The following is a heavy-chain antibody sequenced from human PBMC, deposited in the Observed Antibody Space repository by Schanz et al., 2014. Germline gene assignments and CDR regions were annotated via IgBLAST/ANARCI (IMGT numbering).Heavy chain of an antibody. D-gene: IGHD3-9*01. Sequence: QVQLVESGGTLVKPGGSLRLSCVVSGFTFSDYYMSWIRQAPGKGLEWVSYISSSSIYTNYADSVKGRFTISRDNAKNSLYLQMNSLRAEDTAVYYCARGWGYDALTGYVFWGQGTLVTVSS. CDR3: ARGWGYDALTGYVF. J-gene: IGHJ4*02. CDR1: GFTFSDYY. CDR2: ISSSSIYT. V-gene: IGHV3-11*05.